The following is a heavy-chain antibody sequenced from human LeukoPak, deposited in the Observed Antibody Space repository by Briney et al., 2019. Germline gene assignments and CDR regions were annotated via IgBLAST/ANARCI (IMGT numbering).Heavy chain of an antibody. CDR3: ARFWNDAGADY. J-gene: IGHJ4*02. Sequence: SVKISCKASGGAFSIYAISWVCQAPGQGLEWMGGIIPIFGAANSAQKFPGRVTITAEESTSTASMELSSLRSEDAAVYYCARFWNDAGADYWGQGTLVTVSS. V-gene: IGHV1-69*13. CDR2: IIPIFGAA. D-gene: IGHD1-1*01. CDR1: GGAFSIYA.